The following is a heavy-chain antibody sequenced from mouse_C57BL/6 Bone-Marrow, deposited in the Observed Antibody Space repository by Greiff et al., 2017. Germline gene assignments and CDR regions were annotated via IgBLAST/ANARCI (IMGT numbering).Heavy chain of an antibody. CDR3: ARQGGNYPFAY. J-gene: IGHJ3*01. CDR1: GFTFSSYG. Sequence: VQVVESGGDLVKPGGSLKLSCAASGFTFSSYGMSWVRQTPDKRLEWVATISSGGSYTYYPDSVKGRFTISRDNAKNTLYLQMSSLKSEDTAMYYCARQGGNYPFAYWGQGTLVTVSA. CDR2: ISSGGSYT. V-gene: IGHV5-6*01. D-gene: IGHD2-1*01.